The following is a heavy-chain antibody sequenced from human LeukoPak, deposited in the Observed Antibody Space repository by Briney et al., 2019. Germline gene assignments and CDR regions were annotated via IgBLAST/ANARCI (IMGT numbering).Heavy chain of an antibody. J-gene: IGHJ3*02. CDR1: GFIYG. CDR2: ISGSSANK. V-gene: IGHV3-23*01. Sequence: GGTLRLSCAASGFIYGMSWVRLAPGKGLQWVSFISGSSANKRYAQSVKGRVSISRDNFKNMLYLQMDSLREDDTAVYYCAKDLEVASGGNEPFDIWGPGTMVTVSS. D-gene: IGHD3-10*01. CDR3: AKDLEVASGGNEPFDI.